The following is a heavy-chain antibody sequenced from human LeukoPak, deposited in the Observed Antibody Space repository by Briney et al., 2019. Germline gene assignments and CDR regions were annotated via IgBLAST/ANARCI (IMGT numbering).Heavy chain of an antibody. CDR1: GGSFSSYV. Sequence: ASVKVSCKASGGSFSSYVITWVRQAPGQGLEWMGWISAYNGNTNYAQKLQGRVTMTTDTSTSTAYMELRSLRSDDTAVYYCAREGSGWYGHYFDYWGQGTLVTVSS. CDR2: ISAYNGNT. V-gene: IGHV1-18*01. J-gene: IGHJ4*02. CDR3: AREGSGWYGHYFDY. D-gene: IGHD6-19*01.